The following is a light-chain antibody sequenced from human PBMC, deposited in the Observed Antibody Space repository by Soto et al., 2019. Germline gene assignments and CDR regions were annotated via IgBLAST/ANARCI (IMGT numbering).Light chain of an antibody. CDR2: AAS. J-gene: IGKJ1*01. CDR1: ESISRW. Sequence: DIQMTQSPSTLSASVGDRVTITCRASESISRWLAWYQQKPGKAPKLLIYAASSLQSGVPSRFSGSGSGTEFTLTISSLQPEDFAVYYCQHYNNWPPWTFGQGTKVDIK. CDR3: QHYNNWPPWT. V-gene: IGKV1-5*01.